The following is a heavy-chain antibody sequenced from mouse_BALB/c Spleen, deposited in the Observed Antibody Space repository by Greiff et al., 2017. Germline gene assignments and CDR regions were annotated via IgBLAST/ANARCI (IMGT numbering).Heavy chain of an antibody. CDR2: ISSGGSYT. V-gene: IGHV5-6-4*01. CDR1: GFTFSSYT. Sequence: DVMLVESGGGLVKPGGSLKLSCAASGFTFSSYTMSWVRQTPEKRLEWVATISSGGSYTYYPDSVKGRFTISRDNAKNTLYLQMSSLKSEDTAMYYCTRAPDWYFDVWGAGTTVTVSS. CDR3: TRAPDWYFDV. J-gene: IGHJ1*01.